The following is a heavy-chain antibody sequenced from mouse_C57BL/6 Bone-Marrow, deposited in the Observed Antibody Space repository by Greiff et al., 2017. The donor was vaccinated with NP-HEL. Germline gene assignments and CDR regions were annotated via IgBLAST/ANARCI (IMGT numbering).Heavy chain of an antibody. V-gene: IGHV3-1*01. J-gene: IGHJ2*01. D-gene: IGHD3-3*01. CDR1: GYSITSGYD. Sequence: EVQLVESGPGMVKPSQSLSLTCTVTGYSITSGYDWHWIRHFPGNKLEWMGYISYSGSTNYNPSLKSRISITHDTSKNHFFLKLNSVTTEDTATYYCARGAEGRRGYFDYWGQGTTLTVSS. CDR2: ISYSGST. CDR3: ARGAEGRRGYFDY.